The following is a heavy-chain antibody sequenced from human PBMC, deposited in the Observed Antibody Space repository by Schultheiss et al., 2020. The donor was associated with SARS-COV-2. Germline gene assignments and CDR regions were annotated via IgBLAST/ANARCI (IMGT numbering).Heavy chain of an antibody. CDR3: ARGVTPRYNGDPHY. CDR2: INPNSGNT. D-gene: IGHD4-17*01. Sequence: GESLKISCKASGGTFSSYAISWVRQAPGQGLEWMGWINPNSGNTGYAQKFQGRITMARDTSISTAYMELTSLTSDDTAVYYCARGVTPRYNGDPHYWGQGTLVTVSS. CDR1: GGTFSSYA. V-gene: IGHV1-8*02. J-gene: IGHJ4*02.